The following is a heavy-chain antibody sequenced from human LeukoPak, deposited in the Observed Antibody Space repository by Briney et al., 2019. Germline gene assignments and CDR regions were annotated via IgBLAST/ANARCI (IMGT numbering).Heavy chain of an antibody. CDR1: GFTFSSYW. V-gene: IGHV3-7*01. CDR3: ARGKNSYGGPDPGADQ. CDR2: INQDGSEK. D-gene: IGHD4-23*01. J-gene: IGHJ4*02. Sequence: GGSLRLSCAASGFTFSSYWMSWVRQAPGKGLEWVANINQDGSEKYYVDSVKGRFTISRDNAKNSLYLQMNSLRAEDTAVYYCARGKNSYGGPDPGADQWGQGTLVTGSS.